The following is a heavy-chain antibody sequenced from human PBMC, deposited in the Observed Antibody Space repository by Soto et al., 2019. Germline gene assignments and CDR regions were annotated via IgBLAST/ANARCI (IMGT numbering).Heavy chain of an antibody. Sequence: EVQLLESGGGLVQPGGSLRLSCAASGFTFSNYAVTWVRQAPGKGLEWVSTISGSGGSTYYADSVKGRFTISRDTSKNTLYLQMNSLRAEDTAVYYCAKDQGSSWYEIDYWGEVTLVTVSS. CDR1: GFTFSNYA. CDR3: AKDQGSSWYEIDY. D-gene: IGHD6-13*01. CDR2: ISGSGGST. V-gene: IGHV3-23*01. J-gene: IGHJ4*02.